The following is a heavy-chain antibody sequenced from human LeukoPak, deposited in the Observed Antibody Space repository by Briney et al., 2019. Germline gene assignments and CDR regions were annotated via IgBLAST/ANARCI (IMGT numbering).Heavy chain of an antibody. D-gene: IGHD5-24*01. V-gene: IGHV4-59*01. CDR1: GGSISSYY. CDR3: ARGLGRRDGYNSQY. Sequence: PSETLSLTCTVSGGSISSYYWSWIRQPPGKGLEWIGYIYYSGSANYNPSLKSRVTISVDTSKNQFSLKLSSVTAADTAVYYCARGLGRRDGYNSQYWGQGTLVTVSS. J-gene: IGHJ4*02. CDR2: IYYSGSA.